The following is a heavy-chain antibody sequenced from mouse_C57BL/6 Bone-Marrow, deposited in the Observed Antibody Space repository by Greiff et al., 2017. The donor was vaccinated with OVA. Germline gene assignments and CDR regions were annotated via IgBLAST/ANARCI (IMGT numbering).Heavy chain of an antibody. Sequence: EVKLLESGAELVKPGASVKLSCTASGFNIKDYYMHWVKQRTEQGLELIGRIDPEDGETKYAPKFQGKATITADTSSNTAYLPLSRLTSEDTAVDYCVTLLLRSYFDYWGQGTTLTASYFDYWGQGTTLTVSS. CDR2: IDPEDGET. CDR3: VTLLLRSYFDYWGQGTTLTASYFDY. J-gene: IGHJ2*01. V-gene: IGHV14-2*01. D-gene: IGHD1-1*01. CDR1: GFNIKDYY.